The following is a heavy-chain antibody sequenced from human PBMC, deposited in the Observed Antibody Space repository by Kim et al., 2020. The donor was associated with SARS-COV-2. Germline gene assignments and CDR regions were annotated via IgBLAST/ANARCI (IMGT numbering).Heavy chain of an antibody. CDR1: GGSFSGYY. Sequence: SETLSLTCAVYGGSFSGYYWSWIRQPPGKGLEWIGEINHSGSTNYNPSLKSRVTISVDTSKNQFSLKLSSVTAADTAVYYCARGRAIERVSSTSCLYCDPFDGPGVFDYWGQGNLVTVSS. CDR3: ARGRAIERVSSTSCLYCDPFDGPGVFDY. J-gene: IGHJ4*02. CDR2: INHSGST. D-gene: IGHD2-2*01. V-gene: IGHV4-34*01.